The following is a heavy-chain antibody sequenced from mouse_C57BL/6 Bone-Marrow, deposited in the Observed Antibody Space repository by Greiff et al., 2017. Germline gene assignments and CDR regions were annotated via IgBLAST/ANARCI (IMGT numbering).Heavy chain of an antibody. CDR2: IWRGGST. V-gene: IGHV2-5*01. CDR3: LGGYAMDY. D-gene: IGHD4-1*01. Sequence: VKLMESGPGLVQPSQSLSITCTVSGFSLTSYGVHWVRQSPGKGLEWLGVIWRGGSTDYNAAFMSRLSITKDNSTSQVFFKMNSLQADDTAIYYCLGGYAMDYWGQGTSVTVSS. CDR1: GFSLTSYG. J-gene: IGHJ4*01.